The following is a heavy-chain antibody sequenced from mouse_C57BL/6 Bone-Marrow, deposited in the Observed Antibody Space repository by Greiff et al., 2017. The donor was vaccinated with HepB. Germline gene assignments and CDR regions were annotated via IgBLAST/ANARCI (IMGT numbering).Heavy chain of an antibody. CDR2: IDPNRGGT. CDR3: ARGGVPYCYGSSYWYFDV. Sequence: QVQLQQPGAELVKPGASVKLSCKASGYTFTSYWMHWVKQRPGRGLEWIGRIDPNRGGTKYNEKFKSKATLTVDKHSSTAYMQRSSLTYEDSAVYYGARGGVPYCYGSSYWYFDVWGTGTTVTVSS. V-gene: IGHV1-72*01. CDR1: GYTFTSYW. J-gene: IGHJ1*03. D-gene: IGHD1-1*01.